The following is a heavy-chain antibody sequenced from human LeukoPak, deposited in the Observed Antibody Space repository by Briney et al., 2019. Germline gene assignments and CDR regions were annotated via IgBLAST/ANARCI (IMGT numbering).Heavy chain of an antibody. D-gene: IGHD3-9*01. CDR1: GFTFSSYW. Sequence: PGGSLRLSCAASGFTFSSYWMHWVRQAPGKGLVWVSRIKSDGSSTSYADSVKGRFTISRDNAKNSLDLQVNSLRAEDTAVYYCARLVNRAFDVWGQGTMVIVSS. J-gene: IGHJ3*01. CDR3: ARLVNRAFDV. CDR2: IKSDGSST. V-gene: IGHV3-74*01.